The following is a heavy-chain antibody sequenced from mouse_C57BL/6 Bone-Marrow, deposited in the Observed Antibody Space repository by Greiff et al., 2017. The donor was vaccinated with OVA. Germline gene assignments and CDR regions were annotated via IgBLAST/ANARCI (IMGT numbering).Heavy chain of an antibody. CDR3: TAYYGKRMDY. CDR1: GFNIKDDY. J-gene: IGHJ4*01. Sequence: EVQLQQSGAELVRPGASVKLSCTASGFNIKDDYMHWVKQRPEQGLEWIGWIDPENGDTEYASKFQGKATITADTSSNTAYLQLSSLTSEDTAVSYCTAYYGKRMDYWGQGTSVTVSS. CDR2: IDPENGDT. V-gene: IGHV14-4*01. D-gene: IGHD2-10*01.